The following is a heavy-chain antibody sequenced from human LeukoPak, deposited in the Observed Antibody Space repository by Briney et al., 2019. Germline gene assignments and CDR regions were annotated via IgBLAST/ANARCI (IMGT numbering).Heavy chain of an antibody. Sequence: ASVKVSCKVSGYTLTELSMHWVRQAPGKGLEWMGGFDPEDGETIYAQKFQGRVTMTEDTSTDTAYTELSSLRSEDTAVYYCATDPIVGAINDYWGQGTLVTVSS. CDR1: GYTLTELS. CDR2: FDPEDGET. V-gene: IGHV1-24*01. J-gene: IGHJ4*02. CDR3: ATDPIVGAINDY. D-gene: IGHD1-26*01.